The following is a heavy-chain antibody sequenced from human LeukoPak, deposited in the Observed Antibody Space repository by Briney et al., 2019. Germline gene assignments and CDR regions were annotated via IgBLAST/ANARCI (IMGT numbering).Heavy chain of an antibody. D-gene: IGHD3-3*01. CDR2: IYYSGST. V-gene: IGHV4-59*12. Sequence: SETLSLTCTVSGGSISSYYWSWIRQPPGKGLEWIGYIYYSGSTNYNPSLKSRVTISVDTSKNQFSLKLSPVTAADTAVYYCARDRPYYDFWSGLDTPYYGMDVWGQGTTVTVSS. CDR3: ARDRPYYDFWSGLDTPYYGMDV. J-gene: IGHJ6*02. CDR1: GGSISSYY.